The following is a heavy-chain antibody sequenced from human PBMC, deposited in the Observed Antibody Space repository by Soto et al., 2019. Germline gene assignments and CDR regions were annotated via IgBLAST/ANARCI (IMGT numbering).Heavy chain of an antibody. CDR2: IYHSGST. CDR3: AAGGGLPRYY. J-gene: IGHJ4*02. Sequence: QLQLQESGSGLVKPSQTLSLTCAVSGGSISSGGYSWSWIRQPPGKGLEWIGYIYHSGSTYYNPSLKRRVTIAVDRSQNQFSLKLSSVTAADTAVYYCAAGGGLPRYYWGQGTLVTVSS. D-gene: IGHD5-12*01. V-gene: IGHV4-30-2*01. CDR1: GGSISSGGYS.